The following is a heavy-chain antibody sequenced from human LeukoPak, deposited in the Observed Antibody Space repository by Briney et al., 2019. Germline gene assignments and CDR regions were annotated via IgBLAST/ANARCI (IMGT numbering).Heavy chain of an antibody. J-gene: IGHJ5*02. CDR3: AKAMTSVVTPGAS. CDR1: GFTVSSNY. CDR2: IYSGGST. V-gene: IGHV3-53*01. D-gene: IGHD4-23*01. Sequence: GGSLRLSCAASGFTVSSNYMSWVRQAPGKGLEWVSVIYSGGSTYYADSGKGRFTISRDNSKNTLYLQMNSLRAEDTAVYYCAKAMTSVVTPGASWGQGTLVTVSS.